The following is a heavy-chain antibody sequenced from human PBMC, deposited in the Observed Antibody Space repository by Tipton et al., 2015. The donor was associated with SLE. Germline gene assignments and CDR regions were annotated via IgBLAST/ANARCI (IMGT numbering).Heavy chain of an antibody. Sequence: TLSLTCTVSGGSISGYYWSWIRQPAGKGLEWIGRIYYSGSTNYNPSLKSRVTISVDTSKNQFSLKLSSVTAADTAVYYCARGVGSSSWYSDYWGQGTLVTVSS. V-gene: IGHV4-4*07. CDR3: ARGVGSSSWYSDY. CDR1: GGSISGYY. J-gene: IGHJ4*02. D-gene: IGHD6-13*01. CDR2: IYYSGST.